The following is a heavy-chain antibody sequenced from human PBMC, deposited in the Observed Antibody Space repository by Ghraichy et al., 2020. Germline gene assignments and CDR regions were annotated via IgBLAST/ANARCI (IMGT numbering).Heavy chain of an antibody. D-gene: IGHD2-2*01. CDR2: IYSGDNT. Sequence: GGSLRLSCAASGFTVGTNYMSWVCQAPGKGLEWVSVIYSGDNTYYADSVKGRFTISRHNPMNTLILQMNSLRAEDTAVYYCARDRGLGYCSGSSCYAGAFDIWGQGTMVTVSS. CDR3: ARDRGLGYCSGSSCYAGAFDI. CDR1: GFTVGTNY. J-gene: IGHJ3*02. V-gene: IGHV3-53*04.